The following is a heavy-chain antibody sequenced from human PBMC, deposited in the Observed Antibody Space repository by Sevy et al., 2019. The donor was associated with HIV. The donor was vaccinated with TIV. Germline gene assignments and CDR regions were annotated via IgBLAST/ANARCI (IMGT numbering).Heavy chain of an antibody. CDR2: IHYSGRT. V-gene: IGHV4-59*01. CDR1: GGSITTYY. Sequence: SETLSLTCTVSGGSITTYYWSWIRQPPGKGLEGIGDIHYSGRTNYNPSLKSRLTISVDTSKNQFSLKLTSVTAADTAVYYCAREATGAFDYWGQGTLVTVSS. CDR3: AREATGAFDY. D-gene: IGHD5-12*01. J-gene: IGHJ4*02.